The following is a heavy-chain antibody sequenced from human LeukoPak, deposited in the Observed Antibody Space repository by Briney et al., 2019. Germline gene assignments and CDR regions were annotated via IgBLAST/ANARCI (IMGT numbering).Heavy chain of an antibody. Sequence: PGGSLRLSCAASGFTLSGYGLHWVRQAPGKGLEWVAFIRYDGSNKYYADSVKGRFTISRGNSKNTLYLQMNSLRAEDTAVYYCAKGSNWNYDPRVYIDYWGQGTLVTVSS. J-gene: IGHJ4*02. V-gene: IGHV3-30*02. D-gene: IGHD1-7*01. CDR2: IRYDGSNK. CDR3: AKGSNWNYDPRVYIDY. CDR1: GFTLSGYG.